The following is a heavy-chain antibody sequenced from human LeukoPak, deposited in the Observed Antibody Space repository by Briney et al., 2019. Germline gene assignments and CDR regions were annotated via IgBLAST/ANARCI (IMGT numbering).Heavy chain of an antibody. CDR3: AGRRGFRGPFDY. CDR2: IYSSGSA. Sequence: PSETLSLTCTVSGASINNNFWTWIRQPPGKGLEWIGYIYSSGSANYNPSLKSRVTMSVDTSKNQFSLKLSSVTAADTAVYYCAGRRGFRGPFDYWGQGTLVTVSS. J-gene: IGHJ4*02. V-gene: IGHV4-59*01. CDR1: GASINNNF.